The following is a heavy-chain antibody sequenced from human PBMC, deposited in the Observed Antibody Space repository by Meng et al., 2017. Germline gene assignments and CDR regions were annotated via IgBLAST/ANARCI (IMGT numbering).Heavy chain of an antibody. CDR1: GYTFTGYY. J-gene: IGHJ4*02. Sequence: QVPLVQSGAEVKKPGASVKVSCKASGYTFTGYYMHWVRQAPGQGLEWMGRINPNSGGTNYAQKFQGRVTMTRDTSISTAYMELSRLRSDDTAVYYCARGTKYYYDSSGYYLVWGQGTLVTVSS. CDR2: INPNSGGT. D-gene: IGHD3-22*01. CDR3: ARGTKYYYDSSGYYLV. V-gene: IGHV1-2*06.